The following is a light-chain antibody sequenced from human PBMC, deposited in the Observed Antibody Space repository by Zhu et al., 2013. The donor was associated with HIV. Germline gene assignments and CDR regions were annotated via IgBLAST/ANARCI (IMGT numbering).Light chain of an antibody. Sequence: EIVLMQSPATLSLSPGERATLSCRASQSVTSNYLAWYQQKPGQAPRLLIYGASNRATGIPDRFSGSGSGTDFTLSISRLEPEDFAVYYCQQYDRSPLTFGGGTTVEIK. CDR2: GAS. CDR1: QSVTSNY. V-gene: IGKV3-20*01. J-gene: IGKJ4*01. CDR3: QQYDRSPLT.